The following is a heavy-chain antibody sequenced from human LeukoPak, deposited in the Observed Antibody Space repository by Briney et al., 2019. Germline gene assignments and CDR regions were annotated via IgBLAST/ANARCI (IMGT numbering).Heavy chain of an antibody. J-gene: IGHJ6*02. CDR1: GFTFSSYA. CDR2: IYSGGST. Sequence: PGGSLRLSCAASGFTFSSYAMNWVRQAPGKGLEWVSVIYSGGSTYYADSVKGRFTISRDNSKNTLYLQMNSLRAEDTAVYYCATSITIFDYGMDVWGQGTTVTVSS. D-gene: IGHD3-9*01. V-gene: IGHV3-53*01. CDR3: ATSITIFDYGMDV.